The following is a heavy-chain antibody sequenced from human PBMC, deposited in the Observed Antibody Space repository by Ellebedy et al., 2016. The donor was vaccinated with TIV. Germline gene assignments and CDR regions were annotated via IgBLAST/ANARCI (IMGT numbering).Heavy chain of an antibody. CDR1: GGIFRKYA. CDR2: IIAIFGTT. Sequence: ASVKVSXKASGGIFRKYAISWVRQAPGQGLEWLGGIIAIFGTTNYAQKFQGRVTITADESTSTAYMELSSLRSEDTAVYYCARSGSYYSDFFHYWGQGTLVTVSS. D-gene: IGHD1-26*01. V-gene: IGHV1-69*13. J-gene: IGHJ4*02. CDR3: ARSGSYYSDFFHY.